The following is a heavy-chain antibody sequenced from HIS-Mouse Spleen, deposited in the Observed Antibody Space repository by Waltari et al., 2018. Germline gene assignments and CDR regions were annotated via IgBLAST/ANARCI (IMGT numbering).Heavy chain of an antibody. Sequence: QVQLVQSGAEVKKPGASVKVSCKASGYTFTGYYMHWVRQAPGQGLEWMGGINRNSGGTNYAQKFQGRVTMTRDTSISAAYMELSRLRSDDTAVYYCARAHGDYDAFDIWGQGTMVTVSS. D-gene: IGHD4-17*01. CDR3: ARAHGDYDAFDI. CDR1: GYTFTGYY. V-gene: IGHV1-2*02. CDR2: INRNSGGT. J-gene: IGHJ3*02.